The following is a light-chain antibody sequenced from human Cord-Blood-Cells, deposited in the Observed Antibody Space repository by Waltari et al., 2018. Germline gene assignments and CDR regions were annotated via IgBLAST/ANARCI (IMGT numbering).Light chain of an antibody. CDR1: QSVLYSSNNKNY. J-gene: IGKJ1*01. CDR3: QQYYSTLWT. V-gene: IGKV4-1*01. Sequence: DIVMTQSPDSLAVSLGERATINCKSSQSVLYSSNNKNYLAWYQQKPGQPPKLLIYWASTRESWVPDRFGGSGSGTDFTLTISSLQAEDVAVYYCQQYYSTLWTFGQGTKVEIK. CDR2: WAS.